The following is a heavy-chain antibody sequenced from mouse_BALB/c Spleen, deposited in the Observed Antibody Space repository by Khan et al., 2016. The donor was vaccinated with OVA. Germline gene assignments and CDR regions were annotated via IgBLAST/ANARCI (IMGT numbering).Heavy chain of an antibody. Sequence: EVELVESGGGLVQPGGSLRLSCATSGFTFTDYYMSWVRQPPGKALEWLGFIRNKANGYTTEYSASVKGRFTISRDNPQRIVYLQMNTVSAEDSGTYYCASGTVVEIYWYFDVWGAGTTVTVSS. J-gene: IGHJ1*01. V-gene: IGHV7-3*02. CDR2: IRNKANGYTT. CDR3: ASGTVVEIYWYFDV. D-gene: IGHD1-1*01. CDR1: GFTFTDYY.